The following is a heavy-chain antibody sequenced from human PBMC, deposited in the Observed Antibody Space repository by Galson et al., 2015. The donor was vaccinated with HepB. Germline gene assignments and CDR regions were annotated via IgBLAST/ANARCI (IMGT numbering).Heavy chain of an antibody. CDR3: ARDREYSSSKTRNYFDY. D-gene: IGHD6-6*01. V-gene: IGHV3-30*02. J-gene: IGHJ4*02. CDR1: GFTFSNYG. CDR2: MSYDGSRK. Sequence: SLRLSCAASGFTFSNYGMHWVRQAPGKGLEWVAYMSYDGSRKYYGESVKGRFTISRDNSKNTLYLQMDSLRTEDTALYYCARDREYSSSKTRNYFDYWGQGTLVTVSS.